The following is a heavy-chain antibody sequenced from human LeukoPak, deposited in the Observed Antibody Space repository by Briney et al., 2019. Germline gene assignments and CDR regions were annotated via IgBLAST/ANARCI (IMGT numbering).Heavy chain of an antibody. Sequence: SSETLSLTCAVYGGSFSGYYWSWIRQPPGKGLEWIGEINHSGSTNYNPSLKSRVTISVDTSKNQFSLKLSSVTAADTAVYYCARTRYDYVKHFDYWGQGTLVTVSS. J-gene: IGHJ4*02. CDR2: INHSGST. D-gene: IGHD5-12*01. V-gene: IGHV4-34*01. CDR1: GGSFSGYY. CDR3: ARTRYDYVKHFDY.